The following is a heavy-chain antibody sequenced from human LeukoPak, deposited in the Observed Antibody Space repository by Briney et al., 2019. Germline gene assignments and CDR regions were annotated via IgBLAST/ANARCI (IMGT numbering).Heavy chain of an antibody. Sequence: ASVKVSCKASGYTFTSYGISWVRQAPGQGLEWMGWISAYNGNTNYAQKLQGRVTMTRNTSISTAYMELSSLRSEDTAVYYCARRRRAAAAVTLDYWGQGTLVTVSS. V-gene: IGHV1-18*01. CDR2: ISAYNGNT. J-gene: IGHJ4*02. CDR1: GYTFTSYG. CDR3: ARRRRAAAAVTLDY. D-gene: IGHD2-2*01.